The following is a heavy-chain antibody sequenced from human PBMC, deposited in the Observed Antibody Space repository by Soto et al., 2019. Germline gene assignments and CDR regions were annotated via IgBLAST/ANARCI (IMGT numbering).Heavy chain of an antibody. V-gene: IGHV3-21*01. D-gene: IGHD6-13*01. CDR3: ARDRLIAAAGDYYYYYYGMDV. Sequence: AGGSLRLSCAASGFTFSSYSMNWFRQAPGKGLEWVSSISSSSSYIYYADSVKGRFTISRDNAKNSLYLQMNSLRAEDTAVYYCARDRLIAAAGDYYYYYYGMDVWGQGTTVTVSS. CDR2: ISSSSSYI. J-gene: IGHJ6*02. CDR1: GFTFSSYS.